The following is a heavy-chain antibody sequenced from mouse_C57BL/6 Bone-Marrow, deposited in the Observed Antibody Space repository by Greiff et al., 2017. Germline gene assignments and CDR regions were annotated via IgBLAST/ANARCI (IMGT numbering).Heavy chain of an antibody. CDR3: ATFTFYGSPAWFAY. V-gene: IGHV14-4*01. D-gene: IGHD1-1*01. J-gene: IGHJ3*01. Sequence: VQLKESGAELVKPGASVKLSCKASGYNFKDDYMHWVKQRPEQGLEWIGWIAPENGDTAYASKFPGKATLTADTSSNTAYLQLSSLTSEDSAVFYCATFTFYGSPAWFAYGGQGTMVTVSA. CDR2: IAPENGDT. CDR1: GYNFKDDY.